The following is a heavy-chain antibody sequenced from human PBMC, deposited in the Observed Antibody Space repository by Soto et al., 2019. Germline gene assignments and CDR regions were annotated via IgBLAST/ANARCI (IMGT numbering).Heavy chain of an antibody. D-gene: IGHD3-10*01. CDR3: ARHKPPMVRDPGAYYYYYGMDV. Sequence: SETLSLTCTVSGGSISSYYWSWIRQPPGKGLEWIGYIYYSGSTNYNPSLKSRVTISVDTSKNQFSLKLSSVTAAGTAVYYCARHKPPMVRDPGAYYYYYGMDVWGQGTTVTVSS. J-gene: IGHJ6*02. V-gene: IGHV4-59*08. CDR1: GGSISSYY. CDR2: IYYSGST.